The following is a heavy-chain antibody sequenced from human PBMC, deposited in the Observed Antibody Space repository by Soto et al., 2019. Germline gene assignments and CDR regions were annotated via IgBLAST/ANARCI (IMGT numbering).Heavy chain of an antibody. J-gene: IGHJ4*02. CDR2: IYYSGST. CDR3: ARYYDSSGYYLPFDY. CDR1: GGSISSSSYY. D-gene: IGHD3-22*01. Sequence: SETLSLTCTVSGGSISSSSYYWGWIRQPPGKGLEWIGSIYYSGSTYYNPSLKSRVTISVDTSKNQFSLKLSSVTAADTAVYYCARYYDSSGYYLPFDYWGQGTLVTVSS. V-gene: IGHV4-39*01.